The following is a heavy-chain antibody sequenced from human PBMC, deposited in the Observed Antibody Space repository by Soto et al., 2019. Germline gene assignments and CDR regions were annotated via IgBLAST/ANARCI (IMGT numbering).Heavy chain of an antibody. V-gene: IGHV3-23*01. Sequence: GGSLRLSCAASGFTFSSYAMSWVRQAPGKGLEWVSAISGSGGSTYYADSVKGRFTISRDNSKNTLYLQMNSLRAEDTAVYYCAKDSRRLKKVTTSSSFTYYGMDVWGQGTTVTVSS. J-gene: IGHJ6*02. CDR2: ISGSGGST. CDR1: GFTFSSYA. CDR3: AKDSRRLKKVTTSSSFTYYGMDV. D-gene: IGHD6-13*01.